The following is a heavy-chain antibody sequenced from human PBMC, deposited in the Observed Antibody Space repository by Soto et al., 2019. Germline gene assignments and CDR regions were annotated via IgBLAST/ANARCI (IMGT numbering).Heavy chain of an antibody. J-gene: IGHJ4*02. D-gene: IGHD3-3*01. V-gene: IGHV1-69*12. CDR3: ARAHYDFWSGHHYYFDY. CDR1: GGTFSSYA. Sequence: QVQLVQSGAEVKKPGSSVKVSCKASGGTFSSYAISWVRQAPGQGLEWMGGIIPIFGTANYAQKFQGRVTITADESTSTAYMELSSLRSEDTAVYYCARAHYDFWSGHHYYFDYWGQGTLVTVSS. CDR2: IIPIFGTA.